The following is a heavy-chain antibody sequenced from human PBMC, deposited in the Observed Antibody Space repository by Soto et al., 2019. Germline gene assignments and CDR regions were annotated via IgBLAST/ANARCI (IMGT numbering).Heavy chain of an antibody. D-gene: IGHD3-10*01. J-gene: IGHJ4*02. Sequence: PGESLKISGKGSGYSFTSYWIGWVRQMPGKGLEWMGIIYPGDSDTRYSPSFQGQVTISADKSISTAYLQWSSLKASDTAMYYCASSLVRGVIRYGFDYWGQGTLVTVSS. CDR3: ASSLVRGVIRYGFDY. CDR2: IYPGDSDT. V-gene: IGHV5-51*01. CDR1: GYSFTSYW.